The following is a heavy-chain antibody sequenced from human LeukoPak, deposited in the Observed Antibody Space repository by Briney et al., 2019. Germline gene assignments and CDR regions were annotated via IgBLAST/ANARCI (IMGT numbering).Heavy chain of an antibody. Sequence: PGGSLRLSCTASGFTFGVYAMSWIRQAPGKGLEWVGFIRSKAYGETADYAASVKGRFTISRDDSKAIAYLQMNSLKTEDTAVYHCTRDHGAYNLYDYWGQGTLVTVSS. CDR1: GFTFGVYA. CDR3: TRDHGAYNLYDY. CDR2: IRSKAYGETA. J-gene: IGHJ4*02. V-gene: IGHV3-49*03. D-gene: IGHD1-1*01.